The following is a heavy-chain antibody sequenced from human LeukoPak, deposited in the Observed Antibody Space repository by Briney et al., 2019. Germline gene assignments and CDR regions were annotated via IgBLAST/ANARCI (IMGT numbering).Heavy chain of an antibody. CDR1: GFTFSSYA. J-gene: IGHJ3*01. D-gene: IGHD3-10*01. CDR2: ISGSGGST. Sequence: GGSLRLSCAASGFTFSSYAMSWVRQAPGKGLEWVSAISGSGGSTDYADSVKGRFTISRDNSKNTLYLQMNSLRAEDTAVYYCARETPYYGSGRRAFDFWGQGTMVTVSS. V-gene: IGHV3-23*01. CDR3: ARETPYYGSGRRAFDF.